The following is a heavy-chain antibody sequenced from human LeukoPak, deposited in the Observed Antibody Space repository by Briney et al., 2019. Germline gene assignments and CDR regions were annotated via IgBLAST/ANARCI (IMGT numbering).Heavy chain of an antibody. J-gene: IGHJ4*02. D-gene: IGHD5-12*01. CDR2: IYYSGST. CDR3: ARTLQSGYDPTIDY. V-gene: IGHV4-59*01. CDR1: GGSISSYY. Sequence: SETLSLTCTVSGGSISSYYWSWIRQPPGKGLEWIGYIYYSGSTNYNPSLKSRVTISVDTSKNQFSLKLSSVTAADTAVYYCARTLQSGYDPTIDYWGQGTLVTVSS.